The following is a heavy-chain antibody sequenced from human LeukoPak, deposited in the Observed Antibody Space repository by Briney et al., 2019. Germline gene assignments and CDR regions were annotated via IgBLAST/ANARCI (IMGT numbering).Heavy chain of an antibody. Sequence: KSSETLSLTCTVSGGSISSGGYYWSWIRQHPGKGLEWIGYIYYSGSTYYNPSLKSRVTISVDTSKNQFSLKLSSVTAADTAVYYCASRPRIDDAFDIWGQGTMVTVSS. D-gene: IGHD2-21*01. J-gene: IGHJ3*02. CDR2: IYYSGST. CDR3: ASRPRIDDAFDI. CDR1: GGSISSGGYY. V-gene: IGHV4-31*03.